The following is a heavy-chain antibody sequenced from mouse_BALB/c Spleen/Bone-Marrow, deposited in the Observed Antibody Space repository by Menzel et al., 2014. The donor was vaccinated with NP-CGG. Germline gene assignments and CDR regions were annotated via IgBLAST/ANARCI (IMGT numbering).Heavy chain of an antibody. D-gene: IGHD1-1*02. CDR1: GYTFTSYW. J-gene: IGHJ3*01. V-gene: IGHV1-7*01. CDR3: ARGGPRAY. CDR2: INPNTDYT. Sequence: VQLQQSGAELAKPGASVKMSCKASGYTFTSYWMHWVKQRPGQGLEWIGYINPNTDYTEYNQKFKDKATLTADKSSSTAYMQMISLTSEDSAVYFCARGGPRAYWGQGTLVTVSA.